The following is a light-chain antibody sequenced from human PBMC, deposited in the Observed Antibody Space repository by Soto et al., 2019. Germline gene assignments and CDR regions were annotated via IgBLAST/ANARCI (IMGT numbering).Light chain of an antibody. J-gene: IGLJ2*01. Sequence: QSVLTQPASVSGSPGQSITISCTGTSSDVGSYNLVSWYQQHPGKAPKLMIYEGSKRPSGVSNRFSGSKSGNTASLTISGLQAEDEADYSCCSYAGSSTYVVFGGGTNVTVL. CDR1: SSDVGSYNL. CDR3: CSYAGSSTYVV. CDR2: EGS. V-gene: IGLV2-23*01.